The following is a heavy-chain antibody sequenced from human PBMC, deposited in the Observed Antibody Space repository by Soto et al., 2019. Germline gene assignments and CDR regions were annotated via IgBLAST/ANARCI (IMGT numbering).Heavy chain of an antibody. V-gene: IGHV4-34*01. Sequence: KASETLSLTCAVYGGSFSGYYWSWIRQPPGKGLEWIGEINHSGSTNYNPSLKSRVTISVDTSKNQFSLKLSSVTAADTAVYYCARSLYCSGGSCYRGADAFDIWGQGAMVTVSS. CDR2: INHSGST. J-gene: IGHJ3*02. CDR1: GGSFSGYY. D-gene: IGHD2-15*01. CDR3: ARSLYCSGGSCYRGADAFDI.